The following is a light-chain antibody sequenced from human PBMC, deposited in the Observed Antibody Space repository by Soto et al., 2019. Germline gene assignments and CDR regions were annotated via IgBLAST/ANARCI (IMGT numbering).Light chain of an antibody. J-gene: IGKJ1*01. CDR2: GGS. V-gene: IGKV3-20*01. CDR1: QSVGSRW. Sequence: EIVLTQSPGTVSFSPGERATLSCRASQSVGSRWLAWYQQKPGQAPRVLIYGGSNRATGIPDRFSGIGSGTDFTLTISILEPEDFAVYYCQQYYSSRTFGQGTKVEMK. CDR3: QQYYSSRT.